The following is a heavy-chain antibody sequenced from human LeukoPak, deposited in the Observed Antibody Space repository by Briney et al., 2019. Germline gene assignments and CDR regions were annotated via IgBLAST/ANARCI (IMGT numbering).Heavy chain of an antibody. V-gene: IGHV4-34*01. CDR2: INHSGST. CDR1: GGSFSGYY. Sequence: SETLSLTCAVYGGSFSGYYWSWIRQPPGKGLEWIGEINHSGSTNYNPSLKSRVTISVDTSKNQFSLKLSSVTAADTAVYYCARGSRATDLSSTWYLNYWGQGTLVTVSS. J-gene: IGHJ4*02. CDR3: ARGSRATDLSSTWYLNY. D-gene: IGHD6-13*01.